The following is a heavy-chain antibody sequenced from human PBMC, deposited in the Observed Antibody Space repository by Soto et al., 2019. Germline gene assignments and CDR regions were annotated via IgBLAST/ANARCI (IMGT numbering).Heavy chain of an antibody. D-gene: IGHD3-22*01. CDR3: ALRSMAVVPEY. Sequence: QVQLQESGPGLVKPSETLSLTCAVSGDSISSYYCMWIRQPPGKGLESIGYLYYGRSANYNPSLRCPATLSVDTSTNQCSLTLSSMTDADTAVYYCALRSMAVVPEYWGQGTLVTVSS. V-gene: IGHV4-59*01. J-gene: IGHJ4*02. CDR2: LYYGRSA. CDR1: GDSISSYY.